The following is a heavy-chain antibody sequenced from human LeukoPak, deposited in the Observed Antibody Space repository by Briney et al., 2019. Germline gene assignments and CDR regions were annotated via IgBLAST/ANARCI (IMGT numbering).Heavy chain of an antibody. CDR1: GYTFTDYH. D-gene: IGHD3-16*01. V-gene: IGHV1-2*02. CDR2: INPNGGGT. J-gene: IGHJ4*02. Sequence: GASVKVSCKPSGYTFTDYHIHWVRQAPEQGFEWMGWINPNGGGTNYAQSFQGRVTLTSDTSIRTTYMELSGLRSDDTAVYYCVRRGGAFFDYWGQGTLVTVSS. CDR3: VRRGGAFFDY.